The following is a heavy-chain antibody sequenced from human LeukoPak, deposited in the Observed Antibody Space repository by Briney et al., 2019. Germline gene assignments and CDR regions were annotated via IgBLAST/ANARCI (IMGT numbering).Heavy chain of an antibody. CDR1: GYSFTSYW. CDR3: ALPTLDTSSWFQFDY. J-gene: IGHJ4*02. Sequence: GESLQISCQGSGYSFTSYWIGWVRQMPGKGLEWMGIIYPGDSDTRYSPSFQGQVTISADKSINTAYLQWSSLKASDTAMYYCALPTLDTSSWFQFDYWGQGTLVTVSS. CDR2: IYPGDSDT. D-gene: IGHD6-13*01. V-gene: IGHV5-51*01.